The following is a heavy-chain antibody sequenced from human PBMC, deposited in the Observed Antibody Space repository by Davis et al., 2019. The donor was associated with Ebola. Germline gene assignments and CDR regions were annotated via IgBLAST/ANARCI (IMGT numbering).Heavy chain of an antibody. CDR1: GYSFTSYW. J-gene: IGHJ6*02. CDR3: ARLFPYYYYGMDV. V-gene: IGHV5-10-1*01. Sequence: GGSLRLSCKGSGYSFTSYWIGWVRQMPGKGLEWMGIIYPGDSYTNYSPSFQGHVTIPADKSISTAYLQWSSLKASDTAMYYCARLFPYYYYGMDVWGQGTTVTVSS. CDR2: IYPGDSYT.